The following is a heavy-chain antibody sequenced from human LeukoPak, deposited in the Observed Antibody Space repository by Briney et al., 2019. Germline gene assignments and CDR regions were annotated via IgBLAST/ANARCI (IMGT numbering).Heavy chain of an antibody. Sequence: GGSLRLSCAASGFTFSSYAMSWVRQAPGKGLEWVSVVSSSGGNTYNADSVKGQFTISRDNSKNTLYLQMNSLRAEDTAVYYCAKEDWLGFDYWGQGTLVTVSS. V-gene: IGHV3-23*01. CDR2: VSSSGGNT. D-gene: IGHD3/OR15-3a*01. CDR3: AKEDWLGFDY. CDR1: GFTFSSYA. J-gene: IGHJ4*02.